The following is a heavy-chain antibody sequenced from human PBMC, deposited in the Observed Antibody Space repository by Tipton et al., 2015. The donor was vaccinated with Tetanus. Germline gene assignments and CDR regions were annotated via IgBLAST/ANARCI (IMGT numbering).Heavy chain of an antibody. CDR3: AREADCSGGSCFSGDFDN. V-gene: IGHV3-33*01. J-gene: IGHJ4*02. CDR1: GFIFSSYG. Sequence: SLRLSCAASGFIFSSYGIHWVRQAPGKGLEWVAGSWYDGNDKYYADSVKGRFTISRDNSKNTLYLQMNSLRAEDTAVYYCAREADCSGGSCFSGDFDNWGQGTQVPVSS. CDR2: SWYDGNDK. D-gene: IGHD2-15*01.